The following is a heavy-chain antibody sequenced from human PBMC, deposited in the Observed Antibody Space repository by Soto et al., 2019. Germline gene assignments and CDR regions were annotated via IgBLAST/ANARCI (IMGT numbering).Heavy chain of an antibody. J-gene: IGHJ3*02. D-gene: IGHD3-22*01. CDR3: ARSPYDSSGYYLTMRAFDI. Sequence: SSVKVSCKASGGTFSSYAISWVRQATGQGLEWMGGIIPIFGTANYAQKFQGRVTITADESTSTAYMELSSLRSEDTAVYYCARSPYDSSGYYLTMRAFDIWGQGTMVTVSS. V-gene: IGHV1-69*13. CDR1: GGTFSSYA. CDR2: IIPIFGTA.